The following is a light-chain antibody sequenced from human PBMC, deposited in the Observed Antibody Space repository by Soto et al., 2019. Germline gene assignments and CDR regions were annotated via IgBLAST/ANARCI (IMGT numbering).Light chain of an antibody. V-gene: IGLV9-49*01. J-gene: IGLJ2*01. Sequence: QLVLTQPPSASASLGASVTLTCTLSSGYSNYKVDWYQQRPRKGPRVVMRVGADGVVGSKGDGIPERCAVLGSGLNRDVTTKNIQEEDERDDHCGADHGRGSDAVFGGGTKLTVL. CDR2: VGADGVVG. CDR1: SGYSNYK. CDR3: GADHGRGSDAV.